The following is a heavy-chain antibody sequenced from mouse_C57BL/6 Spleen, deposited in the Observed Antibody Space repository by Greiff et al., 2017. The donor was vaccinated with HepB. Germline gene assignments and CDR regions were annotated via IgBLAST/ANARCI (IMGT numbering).Heavy chain of an antibody. CDR2: ISDGGSYT. CDR1: GFTFSSYA. J-gene: IGHJ4*01. CDR3: ARGDGYDGYYYAMDY. D-gene: IGHD2-2*01. Sequence: EVQGVESGGGLVKPGGSLKLSCAASGFTFSSYAMSWVRQTPEKRLEWVATISDGGSYTYYPDNVKGRFTISRDNAKNNLYLQMSHLKSEDTAMYYCARGDGYDGYYYAMDYWGQGTSVTVSS. V-gene: IGHV5-4*01.